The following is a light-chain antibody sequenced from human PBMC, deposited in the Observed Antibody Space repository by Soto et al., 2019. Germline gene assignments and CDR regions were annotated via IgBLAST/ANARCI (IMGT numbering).Light chain of an antibody. CDR3: QQHSNVIT. J-gene: IGKJ5*01. V-gene: IGKV3-11*01. CDR1: QSVSSY. Sequence: EMVLTQSPATLSLSLGERDTLSCRASQSVSSYLAWYQQKPVQTPRLLIYDASNRATGIPARFSGSGSGTDFTITISSLETEDLAGYYCQQHSNVITFGQGTRLEIK. CDR2: DAS.